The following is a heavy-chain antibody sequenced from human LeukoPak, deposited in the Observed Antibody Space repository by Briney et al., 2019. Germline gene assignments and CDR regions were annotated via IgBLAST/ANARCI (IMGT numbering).Heavy chain of an antibody. CDR1: GFTFSSYW. Sequence: GGSLRLSCAASGFTFSSYWMHWVRQAPGKGLVWVSRINSDGSSTSYADSVKGRFTISRDNAKNTLYLQMNSLGAEDTAVYYCARELEYCGGDCPFDYWGQGTLVTVSS. CDR3: ARELEYCGGDCPFDY. V-gene: IGHV3-74*01. J-gene: IGHJ4*02. D-gene: IGHD2-21*02. CDR2: INSDGSST.